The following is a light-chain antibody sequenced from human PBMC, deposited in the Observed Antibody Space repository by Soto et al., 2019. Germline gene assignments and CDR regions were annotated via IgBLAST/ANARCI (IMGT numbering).Light chain of an antibody. J-gene: IGLJ1*01. CDR3: RSYTTTTTLV. CDR2: EVT. Sequence: QSALAQPASGSGSPGQSITISGTGTTSDVGNYNYVSWFQQHPGKPPKLMIYEVTNRPSGVSNRFSGSKAGITASLTISGLQAEDETDYYCRSYTTTTTLVFGTGTEDIVL. V-gene: IGLV2-14*01. CDR1: TSDVGNYNY.